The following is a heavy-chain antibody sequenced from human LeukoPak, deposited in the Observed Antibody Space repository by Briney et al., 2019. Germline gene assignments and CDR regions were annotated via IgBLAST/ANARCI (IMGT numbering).Heavy chain of an antibody. CDR1: GFTFGDYA. CDR3: TRDRAWGYFDY. V-gene: IGHV3-49*04. J-gene: IGHJ4*02. D-gene: IGHD3-16*01. Sequence: GGSLRLSCTASGFTFGDYAMSWVRQAPGKGLEWVGFIRSKAYGGTTEYAASVKGRFTISRDDSKSIAYLQMNSLKTEDTAVYYCTRDRAWGYFDYWGQGTLVTVGS. CDR2: IRSKAYGGTT.